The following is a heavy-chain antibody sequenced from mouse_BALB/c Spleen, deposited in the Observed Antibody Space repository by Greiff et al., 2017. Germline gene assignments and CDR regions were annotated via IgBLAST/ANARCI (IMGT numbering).Heavy chain of an antibody. D-gene: IGHD1-2*01. Sequence: QVQLKQSGAELVRPGTSVKVSCKASGYAFTNYLIEWVKQRPGQGLEWIGVINPGSGGTNYNEKFKGKATLTADKSSSTAYMQLISLTSDDSAVYFCAREITTATTWFAYWGQGTLVTVSA. V-gene: IGHV1-54*01. CDR1: GYAFTNYL. CDR2: INPGSGGT. CDR3: AREITTATTWFAY. J-gene: IGHJ3*01.